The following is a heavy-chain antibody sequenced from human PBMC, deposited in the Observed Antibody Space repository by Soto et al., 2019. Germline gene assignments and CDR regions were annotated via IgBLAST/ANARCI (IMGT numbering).Heavy chain of an antibody. D-gene: IGHD3-9*01. CDR1: GFTFSSYS. Sequence: PGGSLRLSCAASGFTFSSYSMHWVRQAPGKGLEWVAVIWYDGSNKYYADSVKGRFTISRDNSKNTLYLQMNSLRAEDTAVYYCARDRDILTGLDYWGQGTLVTVSS. J-gene: IGHJ4*02. CDR2: IWYDGSNK. CDR3: ARDRDILTGLDY. V-gene: IGHV3-33*01.